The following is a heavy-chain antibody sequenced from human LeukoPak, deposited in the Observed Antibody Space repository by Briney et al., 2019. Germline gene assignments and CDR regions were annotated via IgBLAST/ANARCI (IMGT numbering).Heavy chain of an antibody. D-gene: IGHD6-13*01. CDR3: AKPYRSSSWYGEAEYFQH. Sequence: GRSLRLSCAASGFTFSSYTMHWVRQAPGKGLEWVAVISYDGRREYYVDSVKGRFTISRDNAKNSLYLQMNSLRAEDTALYYCAKPYRSSSWYGEAEYFQHWGQGTLVTVSS. V-gene: IGHV3-30*18. CDR1: GFTFSSYT. CDR2: ISYDGRRE. J-gene: IGHJ1*01.